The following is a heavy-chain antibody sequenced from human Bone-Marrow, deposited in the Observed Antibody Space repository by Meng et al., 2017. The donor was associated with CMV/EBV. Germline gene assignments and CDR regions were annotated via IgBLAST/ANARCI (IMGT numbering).Heavy chain of an antibody. CDR1: GGSISGYY. CDR3: SRVGKDRSGGDCSCDH. CDR2: MYYRGKT. D-gene: IGHD2-21*01. Sequence: SETLSLTCTVSGGSISGYYWSWIRQPPGKGLEGLGYMYYRGKTTYNPSPESRVTISLDTSKNQFSLNLRSVTAADTAVYYCSRVGKDRSGGDCSCDHWGQGTLVTVSS. V-gene: IGHV4-59*01. J-gene: IGHJ4*02.